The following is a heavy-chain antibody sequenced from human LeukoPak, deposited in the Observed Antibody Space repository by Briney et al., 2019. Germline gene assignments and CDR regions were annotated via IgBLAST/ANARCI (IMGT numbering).Heavy chain of an antibody. CDR3: ARGHYGDYSFDY. V-gene: IGHV3-53*04. CDR1: GFTVSSTY. D-gene: IGHD4-17*01. Sequence: QPGGSLSLSCAASGFTVSSTYMSWVRQAPGKGLEWVSVIYTGGNTYYADSVKGRFTISRHNSNNTLYLQMNSLRVEDTAVYYCARGHYGDYSFDYWGQGTLVTVSS. CDR2: IYTGGNT. J-gene: IGHJ4*02.